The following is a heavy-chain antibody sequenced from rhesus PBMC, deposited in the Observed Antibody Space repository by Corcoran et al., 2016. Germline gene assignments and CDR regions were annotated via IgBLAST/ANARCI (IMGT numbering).Heavy chain of an antibody. CDR3: ARGSTVLVVVATDAFDF. CDR2: ISFSGST. Sequence: QLQLQESGPGLVKTSETLSLTGAVSGYSISSGYGWSWIRQPSGKGLEWIGYISFSGSTSYNPSLKRRVTISRGTSENQFSLKLSSVTAADTAVYYCARGSTVLVVVATDAFDFWGQGLRVTVSS. CDR1: GYSISSGYG. V-gene: IGHV4-122*02. J-gene: IGHJ3*01. D-gene: IGHD2-21*01.